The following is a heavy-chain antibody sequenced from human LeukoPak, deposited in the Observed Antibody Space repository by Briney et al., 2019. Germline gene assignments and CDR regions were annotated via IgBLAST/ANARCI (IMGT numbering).Heavy chain of an antibody. D-gene: IGHD3-10*01. CDR3: ARQERIVWFGESQEYVFDY. Sequence: RPSETLSLTCTVSGGSISSSSYYWGWIRQPPGKGLEWIGSIYYSGSTYYNPSLKSRVTISVDTSKNQFSLKLSSVTAADTAVYYCARQERIVWFGESQEYVFDYWGQGTLVTVSS. CDR2: IYYSGST. CDR1: GGSISSSSYY. J-gene: IGHJ4*02. V-gene: IGHV4-39*01.